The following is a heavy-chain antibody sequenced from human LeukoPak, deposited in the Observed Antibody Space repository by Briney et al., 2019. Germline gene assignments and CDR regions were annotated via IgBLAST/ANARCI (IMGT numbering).Heavy chain of an antibody. D-gene: IGHD4-23*01. CDR2: ISSSSSYI. V-gene: IGHV3-21*01. Sequence: GGSLRLSCAASGFTFSSYSMNWVRQAPGKGLEWVSSISSSSSYIYYADSVRGRFTISRDNAKNSLYLQMNSLRAEDTAVYSCAREYGGNSEPNWFDPWGQGSLVTVSS. CDR3: AREYGGNSEPNWFDP. CDR1: GFTFSSYS. J-gene: IGHJ5*02.